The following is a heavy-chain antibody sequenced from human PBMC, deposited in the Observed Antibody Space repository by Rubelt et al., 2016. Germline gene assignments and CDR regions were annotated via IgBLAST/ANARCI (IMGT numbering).Heavy chain of an antibody. Sequence: QVQLQESGPGLVKPSETLSLTCTVSGGSISSYYWSWIRQPPGKGLEWIGYIYYSGSTNYNPSLKSRVTLSVATSKNRFSLKLSSVTAADTAVYYCARTYIGQYYDFWSGYSGYFDLWGRGTLVTVSS. CDR2: IYYSGST. CDR3: ARTYIGQYYDFWSGYSGYFDL. D-gene: IGHD3-3*01. CDR1: GGSISSYY. V-gene: IGHV4-59*01. J-gene: IGHJ2*01.